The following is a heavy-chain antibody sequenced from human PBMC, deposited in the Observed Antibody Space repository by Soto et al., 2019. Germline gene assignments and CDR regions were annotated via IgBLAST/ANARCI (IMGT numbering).Heavy chain of an antibody. V-gene: IGHV1-69*01. Sequence: QVQLVESGGGVKKPGSSVKVSCAASGGTFSSYAISWVRQAPGQGLEWMGGIIPIFGTANYAQQFQGRVTITADESTSTAYMELSSLRSEDTAVYYCARDHASLNYYDSSGYRNWFDPWGQGNLVTGSS. D-gene: IGHD3-22*01. J-gene: IGHJ5*02. CDR1: GGTFSSYA. CDR3: ARDHASLNYYDSSGYRNWFDP. CDR2: IIPIFGTA.